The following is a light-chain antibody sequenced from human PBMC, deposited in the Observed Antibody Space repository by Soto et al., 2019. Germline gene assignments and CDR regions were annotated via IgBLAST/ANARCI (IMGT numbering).Light chain of an antibody. CDR2: DAS. J-gene: IGKJ1*01. CDR1: QSIRND. Sequence: DIVMTQSPATLSVSPGERATLSCRASQSIRNDLAWYQQKPGQAPRLLIYDASTMATGIPARFSGSGSGTEFTLTIRSLQSHDFAIYYCHQYNNWPPWTFGQGTKVEI. CDR3: HQYNNWPPWT. V-gene: IGKV3D-15*01.